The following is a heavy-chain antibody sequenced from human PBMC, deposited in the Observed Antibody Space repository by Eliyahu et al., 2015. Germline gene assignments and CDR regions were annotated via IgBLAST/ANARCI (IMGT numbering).Heavy chain of an antibody. Sequence: QVQLVESGGGVVQPGGSLRLSCAASGFTFTSYSMHWVRQAPGKGLEWVAVISYDGSNKYYADSVKGRFTISRDNSKNTLYLQMNSLRAEDTAVYYCARDQWYQLPLGAFDIWGQGTMVTVSS. V-gene: IGHV3-30-3*01. CDR1: GFTFTSYS. CDR2: ISYDGSNK. D-gene: IGHD2-2*01. J-gene: IGHJ3*02. CDR3: ARDQWYQLPLGAFDI.